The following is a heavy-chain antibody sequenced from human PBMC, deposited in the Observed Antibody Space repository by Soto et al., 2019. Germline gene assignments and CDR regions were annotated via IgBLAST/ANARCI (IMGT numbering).Heavy chain of an antibody. D-gene: IGHD6-6*01. V-gene: IGHV4-34*01. CDR1: GGSFSGYY. Sequence: SETLSLTCAVYGGSFSGYYWSWIRQPPGTGLEWIGEINHSGSTTYNPSLKIRVTISVDTSKNQFSLKLSPVTAPDTAVYFCARGEYSSSSGAFDIWGQGTMVTVSS. J-gene: IGHJ3*02. CDR2: INHSGST. CDR3: ARGEYSSSSGAFDI.